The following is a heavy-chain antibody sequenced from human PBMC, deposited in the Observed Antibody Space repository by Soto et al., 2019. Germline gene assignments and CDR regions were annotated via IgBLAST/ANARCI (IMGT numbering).Heavy chain of an antibody. Sequence: EVQLLESGGGLVQPGGSLSLSCAASGFTFSSYAMSWVRQAPGKGLDWVSAIRGSGGSTYYADSAKGRFTITRDNSKNTLYLQMNILRAEDTVVYDCATDAECQYIGVVGAATWSYLDSWGQGTLVTVSS. J-gene: IGHJ4*02. V-gene: IGHV3-23*01. CDR3: ATDAECQYIGVVGAATWSYLDS. D-gene: IGHD2-15*01. CDR1: GFTFSSYA. CDR2: IRGSGGST.